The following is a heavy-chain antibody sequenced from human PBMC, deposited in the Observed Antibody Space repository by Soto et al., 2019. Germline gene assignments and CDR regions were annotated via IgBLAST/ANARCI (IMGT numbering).Heavy chain of an antibody. CDR3: AREMEVEGTVRDYYYGMDV. Sequence: QVQLVQSGAEVKKPGASVKVSCKASGYTFTSYGISWVRQAPGQGLEWMGWISAYNGNTNYAQKLQGRVTMTTDTSTSTAYMELRSLRSDDTAVYYCAREMEVEGTVRDYYYGMDVWGQGTTVTVSS. CDR1: GYTFTSYG. V-gene: IGHV1-18*01. J-gene: IGHJ6*02. CDR2: ISAYNGNT. D-gene: IGHD4-4*01.